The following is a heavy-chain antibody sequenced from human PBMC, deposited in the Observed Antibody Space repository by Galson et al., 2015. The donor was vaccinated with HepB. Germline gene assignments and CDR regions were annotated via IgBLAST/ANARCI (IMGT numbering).Heavy chain of an antibody. CDR1: GFTFSSYG. CDR2: IWYDGSNK. CDR3: ARVSRDSSSCLDY. D-gene: IGHD6-6*01. Sequence: SLRLSCAASGFTFSSYGMHWVRQAPGKGLEWVAVIWYDGSNKYYADSVKGRFTISRDNSKNTLYLQMNSLRAEDTAVYYCARVSRDSSSCLDYWGQGTLVTVSS. V-gene: IGHV3-33*01. J-gene: IGHJ4*02.